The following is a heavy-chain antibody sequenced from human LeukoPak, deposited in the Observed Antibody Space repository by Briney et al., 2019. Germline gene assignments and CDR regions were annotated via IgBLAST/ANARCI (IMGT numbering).Heavy chain of an antibody. J-gene: IGHJ3*02. V-gene: IGHV3-74*01. CDR3: AAEHDGFDI. Sequence: GGSLRLSCAGSRFSFSNSWMHWVRQTPGKGLEWVSSIRGDGGDTTYADSVKGRFTISRDNAKNTLYLQMNSLRADDTAVYYCAAEHDGFDIWGQGTMVTVSS. CDR1: RFSFSNSW. CDR2: IRGDGGDT.